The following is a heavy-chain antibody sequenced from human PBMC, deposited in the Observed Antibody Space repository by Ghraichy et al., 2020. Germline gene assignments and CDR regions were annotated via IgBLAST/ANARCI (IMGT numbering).Heavy chain of an antibody. J-gene: IGHJ4*02. D-gene: IGHD1-7*01. V-gene: IGHV1-69*13. CDR2: IIPIFGTA. CDR1: GGTFSSYA. Sequence: SVKVSCKASGGTFSSYAISWVRQAPGQGLEWMGGIIPIFGTANYAQKFQGRVTITADESTSTAYMELSSLRSEDTAVYYCARSPTGTNTVDYWGQGTLVTVSS. CDR3: ARSPTGTNTVDY.